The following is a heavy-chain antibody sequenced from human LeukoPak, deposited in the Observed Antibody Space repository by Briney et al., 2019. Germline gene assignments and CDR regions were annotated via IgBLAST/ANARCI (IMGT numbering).Heavy chain of an antibody. CDR2: MNPINGNT. CDR1: GYTFTIYA. D-gene: IGHD3-10*01. V-gene: IGHV1-8*02. Sequence: ASVKVSCKASGYTFTIYAMNWVRQAPGQGLEWMGWMNPINGNTGYARKFQGRVTMTRDTSISTAYMELRSLTSEDTAIYYCVRDGEGVAISVNFWFDPWGQGTLVTVSS. J-gene: IGHJ5*02. CDR3: VRDGEGVAISVNFWFDP.